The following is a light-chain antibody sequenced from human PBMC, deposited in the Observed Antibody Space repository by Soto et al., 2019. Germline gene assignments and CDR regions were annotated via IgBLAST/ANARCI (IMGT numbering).Light chain of an antibody. CDR3: QQYNIWPPLT. CDR2: GAS. J-gene: IGKJ4*01. V-gene: IGKV3-15*01. Sequence: EVELTQSPDILSVSPGETATLSCRASQSVRSNLAWYQQKPVQAPMLLIYGASTRATGIPARFSGSGSGREFTLTISSLQSEDFGLYYCQQYNIWPPLTFGGGTKVEIK. CDR1: QSVRSN.